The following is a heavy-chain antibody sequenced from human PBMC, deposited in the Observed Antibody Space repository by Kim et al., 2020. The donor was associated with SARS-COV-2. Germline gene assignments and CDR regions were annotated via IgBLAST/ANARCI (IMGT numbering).Heavy chain of an antibody. CDR3: AKEAGGSGWYSIDY. Sequence: EDPEGGRVTISRDNSENTVHLQMNSLRADDTAIYYCAKEAGGSGWYSIDYWGQGTLVTVSS. V-gene: IGHV3-23*01. D-gene: IGHD6-19*01. J-gene: IGHJ4*02.